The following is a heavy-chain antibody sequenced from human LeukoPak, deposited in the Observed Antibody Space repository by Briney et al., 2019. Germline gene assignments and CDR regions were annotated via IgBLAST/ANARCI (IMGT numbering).Heavy chain of an antibody. V-gene: IGHV4-30-2*01. CDR3: ARGDSSGYYRYFDY. J-gene: IGHJ4*02. Sequence: SETLSLACAVSGGSISSGGYSWSWIRQPPGKGLEWIGYIYHSGSTYYNPSLKGRVTISVDRSKNQFSLKLGSVTAADTAVYYCARGDSSGYYRYFDYWGQGTLVTVSS. D-gene: IGHD3-22*01. CDR1: GGSISSGGYS. CDR2: IYHSGST.